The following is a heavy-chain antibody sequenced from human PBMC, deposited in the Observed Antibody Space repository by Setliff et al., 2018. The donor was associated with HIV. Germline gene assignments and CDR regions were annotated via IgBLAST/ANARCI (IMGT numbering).Heavy chain of an antibody. V-gene: IGHV1-2*04. J-gene: IGHJ4*02. Sequence: VASVKVSCKASGYSFTDYYIHWVRQAPGQGLEWMGWINPKSDGTNYAQKFQGWITMTRDTSISTAYMELSRLRSDDTAVYYCARGMDYYDTSGYYQYYFDYWGQGTQVTVSS. D-gene: IGHD3-22*01. CDR2: INPKSDGT. CDR3: ARGMDYYDTSGYYQYYFDY. CDR1: GYSFTDYY.